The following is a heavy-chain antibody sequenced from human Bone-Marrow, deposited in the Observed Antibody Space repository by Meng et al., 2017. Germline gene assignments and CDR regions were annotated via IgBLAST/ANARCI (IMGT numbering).Heavy chain of an antibody. CDR3: AREEVAGIFDY. D-gene: IGHD6-19*01. CDR2: IYYSGNT. V-gene: IGHV4-31*03. CDR1: GGSISSGGYY. J-gene: IGHJ4*02. Sequence: SETLSLTCTVSGGSISSGGYYWSWIRQHPGKGLEWIGYIYYSGNTYYNPSLKSRVTISVDTSKNQFSLKLSSVTAADTAVYYCAREEVAGIFDYWGQGTLVTVSS.